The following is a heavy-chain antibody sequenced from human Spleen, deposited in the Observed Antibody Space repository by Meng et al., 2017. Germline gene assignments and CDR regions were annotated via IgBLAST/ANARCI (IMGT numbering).Heavy chain of an antibody. Sequence: QVQLVESGGGVVQPGMSLRLSCAASGFTFSSYGMHWVRQAPGKGLEWVAAISYDGSNKYYADSVKGQFTISRDNSKNTMYLQMNSLRAEDTAVYYCVKDRAVADKRYPSDFDYWGQGTLVTVSS. D-gene: IGHD6-19*01. CDR3: VKDRAVADKRYPSDFDY. CDR2: ISYDGSNK. V-gene: IGHV3-30*18. J-gene: IGHJ4*02. CDR1: GFTFSSYG.